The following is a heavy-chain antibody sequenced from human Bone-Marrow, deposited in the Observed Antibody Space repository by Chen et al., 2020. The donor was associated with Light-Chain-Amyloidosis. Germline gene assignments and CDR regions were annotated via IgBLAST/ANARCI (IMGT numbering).Heavy chain of an antibody. CDR2: VWYAGSKK. V-gene: IGHV3-33*01. D-gene: IGHD3-16*01. Sequence: QVQLVESGGGAVQPGQSLRLSCAASGFLFNTYAMHWVRQAPGKGLEWVASVWYAGSKKQYGDSVTGRCTISRDNSKNTIYLQMNNLTVEDTAGYVCARDRPNLGGWYFDLWGRGTLLTVSS. CDR3: ARDRPNLGGWYFDL. J-gene: IGHJ2*01. CDR1: GFLFNTYA.